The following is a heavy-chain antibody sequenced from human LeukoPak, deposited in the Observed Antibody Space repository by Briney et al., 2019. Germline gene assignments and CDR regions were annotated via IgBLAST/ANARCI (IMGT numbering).Heavy chain of an antibody. V-gene: IGHV4-59*01. Sequence: PSETLSLTCAVSGGSISRYYWSWIRQPPGKGLEWIGYIYYSGSTNYNPSLKSRVTISVDTSKNQFSLKLSSVTAADTAVYFCARIGHEDYYCDYWGQGTLVTVSS. CDR2: IYYSGST. J-gene: IGHJ4*02. CDR3: ARIGHEDYYCDY. CDR1: GGSISRYY.